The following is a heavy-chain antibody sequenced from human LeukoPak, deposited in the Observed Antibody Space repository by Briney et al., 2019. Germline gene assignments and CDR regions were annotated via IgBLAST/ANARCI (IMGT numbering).Heavy chain of an antibody. CDR1: GDSISNYF. V-gene: IGHV4-59*08. CDR2: IYYSGST. Sequence: PSETLSLTCTVSGDSISNYFWSWIRQPPGKGLEWIGYIYYSGSTNYSPSFESRVTISVATSKNQFSLRLKSVTAADTAVYYCARIYYYGSLYYFDYWGQGTLVTVSS. CDR3: ARIYYYGSLYYFDY. J-gene: IGHJ4*02. D-gene: IGHD3-10*01.